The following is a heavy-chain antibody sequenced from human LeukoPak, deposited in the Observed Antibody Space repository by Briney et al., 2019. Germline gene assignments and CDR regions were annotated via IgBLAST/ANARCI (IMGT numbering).Heavy chain of an antibody. CDR3: ARVRPNFDNFGMDV. CDR1: GFTFNNAW. V-gene: IGHV3-48*02. D-gene: IGHD3-9*01. Sequence: GGSLRLSCAASGFTFNNAWMSWVRQAPGKGLEWLSYISTTGSTIYYADSVKGRFSISRDNAKNSLFLQMNSLRDEDTAVYYCARVRPNFDNFGMDVWGQGTTVTVSS. CDR2: ISTTGSTI. J-gene: IGHJ6*02.